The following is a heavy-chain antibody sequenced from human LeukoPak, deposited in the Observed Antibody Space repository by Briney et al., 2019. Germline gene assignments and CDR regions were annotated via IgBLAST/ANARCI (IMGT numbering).Heavy chain of an antibody. J-gene: IGHJ4*02. V-gene: IGHV4-59*01. CDR1: GGSISSYY. D-gene: IGHD3-16*02. CDR3: ARGIRLGELSSLYYFDY. CDR2: IYYSGST. Sequence: SEPLSLTCTVSGGSISSYYWSWIRQPPGNGLEWIGYIYYSGSTNYNPSLKSRVTISVDTSKNQFSLKLSSVTAADTAVYYCARGIRLGELSSLYYFDYWGQGTLVTVCS.